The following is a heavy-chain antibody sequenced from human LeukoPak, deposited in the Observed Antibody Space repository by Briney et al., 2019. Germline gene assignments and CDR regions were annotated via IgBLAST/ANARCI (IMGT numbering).Heavy chain of an antibody. CDR2: IYHSGST. J-gene: IGHJ4*02. Sequence: SETLSLTCAVSGGSISSSNWWSWVRQPPGKGLEWIGEIYHSGSTNYNPSLKSRVTISVDTSKNQFSLKLSSVTAADTAVYYCARGHRVVPAAMRGYYFDYWGQGTLVTVSS. D-gene: IGHD2-2*01. CDR1: GGSISSSNW. V-gene: IGHV4-4*02. CDR3: ARGHRVVPAAMRGYYFDY.